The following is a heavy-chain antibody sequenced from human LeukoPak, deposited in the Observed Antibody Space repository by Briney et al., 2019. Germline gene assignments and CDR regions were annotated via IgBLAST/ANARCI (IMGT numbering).Heavy chain of an antibody. Sequence: PGGSLRLSCAASGFTFSSYAMSWVRQAPGKGLEWVSAISGSGGSTYYADSVKGRFTISRDNSKNTLYLQMNSLRAEDTAVYYCARELEDILTGYDAFDIWGQGTMVTVSS. V-gene: IGHV3-23*01. CDR1: GFTFSSYA. CDR2: ISGSGGST. CDR3: ARELEDILTGYDAFDI. J-gene: IGHJ3*02. D-gene: IGHD3-9*01.